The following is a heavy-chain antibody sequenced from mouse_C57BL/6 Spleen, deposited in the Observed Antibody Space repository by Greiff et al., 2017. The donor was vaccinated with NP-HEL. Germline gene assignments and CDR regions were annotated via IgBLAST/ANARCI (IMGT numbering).Heavy chain of an antibody. Sequence: VKLKQPGAELVKPGASVKVSCKASGYTFTSYWMHWVKQRPGQGLEWIGRIHPSDSDTNYNQKFKGKATLTVDKSSSTAYMQLSSLTSEDSAVYYCAIERITTDWYFDVWGTGTTVTVSS. V-gene: IGHV1-74*01. J-gene: IGHJ1*03. CDR2: IHPSDSDT. CDR3: AIERITTDWYFDV. D-gene: IGHD1-1*01. CDR1: GYTFTSYW.